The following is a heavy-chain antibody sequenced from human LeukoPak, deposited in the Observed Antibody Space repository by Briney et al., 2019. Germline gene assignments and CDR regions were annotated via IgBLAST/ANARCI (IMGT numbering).Heavy chain of an antibody. V-gene: IGHV3-23*01. J-gene: IGHJ4*02. Sequence: GGSLRLSCAASGFTFSFYAMTWVRQAPGKGLEWVSAISGSGGGTYCADSVKGRFTISRDNSKNTLYLQMDSLRAEDTAVYYCAKNGGVNYYDSSGYSRWGQGTLVTVSS. CDR1: GFTFSFYA. D-gene: IGHD3-22*01. CDR2: ISGSGGGT. CDR3: AKNGGVNYYDSSGYSR.